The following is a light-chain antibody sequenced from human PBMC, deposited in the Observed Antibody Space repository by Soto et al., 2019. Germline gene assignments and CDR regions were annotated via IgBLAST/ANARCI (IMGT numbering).Light chain of an antibody. CDR2: EDT. Sequence: NFMLAQPHSVSESPGRTITISCTGSSGTVVTNYVQWYQQRPGSAPTTVIYEDTQRPSGVPDRFSGSIDRSSNSASRTISGLKTEDEADYYCQSSDNTKHVVFGGGTKVTVL. CDR1: SGTVVTNY. J-gene: IGLJ2*01. CDR3: QSSDNTKHVV. V-gene: IGLV6-57*02.